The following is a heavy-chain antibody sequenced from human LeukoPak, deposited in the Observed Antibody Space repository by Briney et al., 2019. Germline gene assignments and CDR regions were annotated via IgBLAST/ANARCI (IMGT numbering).Heavy chain of an antibody. CDR3: TRDCSGGSCWGDAFDI. D-gene: IGHD2-15*01. CDR1: GFTFSSYG. V-gene: IGHV3-49*04. Sequence: GRSLRLSCAASGFTFSSYGMHWVRQAPGKGLEWVGFIRSKAYGGTTEYAASVKSRFSISRDDSKSIAYLQMNSPRTEDTAVFYCTRDCSGGSCWGDAFDIWGQGTMVTVSS. CDR2: IRSKAYGGTT. J-gene: IGHJ3*02.